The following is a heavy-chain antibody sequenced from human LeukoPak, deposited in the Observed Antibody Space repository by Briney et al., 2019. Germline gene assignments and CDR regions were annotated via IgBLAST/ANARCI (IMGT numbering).Heavy chain of an antibody. Sequence: GASVKVSCKVSGYTLTELSMHWVRQAPGKGLEWMGGFDPEDGETIYAQKFQGRVTMTEDTSTDTAYMELGSLRSEDTAVYYCATSNLVEQWLVLYYWGQGTLVTVSS. V-gene: IGHV1-24*01. CDR2: FDPEDGET. J-gene: IGHJ4*02. CDR1: GYTLTELS. CDR3: ATSNLVEQWLVLYY. D-gene: IGHD6-19*01.